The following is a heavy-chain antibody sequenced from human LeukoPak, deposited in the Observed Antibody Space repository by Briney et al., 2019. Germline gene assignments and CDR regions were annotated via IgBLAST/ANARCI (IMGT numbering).Heavy chain of an antibody. J-gene: IGHJ4*02. V-gene: IGHV3-23*01. CDR3: ARRRYGSSWYFDY. CDR2: ISGSGDGT. D-gene: IGHD6-13*01. CDR1: GFTFSSYA. Sequence: GGSLRLSCAVSGFTFSSYALSWVRQAPRKGLEWVSGISGSGDGTYYEDSVRGRFTISRDNSKNTLYLQMNSLRAEDSAVYYCARRRYGSSWYFDYWGQGTLVTVSS.